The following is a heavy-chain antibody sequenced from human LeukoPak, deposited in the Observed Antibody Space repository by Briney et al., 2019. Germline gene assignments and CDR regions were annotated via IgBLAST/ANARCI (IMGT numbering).Heavy chain of an antibody. CDR1: AGRFSGYF. CDR2: IHNSGTT. D-gene: IGHD3-10*01. CDR3: ARRYYYNLGSFPFDF. Sequence: SETLSFTCAVTAGRFSGYFWSWIRQSSGKGLEWIGEIHNSGTTNYNPSLNSRVTISEDTSKNQFYLNLSSVTAADTAVYYCARRYYYNLGSFPFDFWGQGTLVTVSS. J-gene: IGHJ4*02. V-gene: IGHV4-34*01.